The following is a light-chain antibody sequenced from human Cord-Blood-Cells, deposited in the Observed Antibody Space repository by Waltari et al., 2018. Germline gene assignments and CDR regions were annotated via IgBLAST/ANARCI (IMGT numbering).Light chain of an antibody. CDR1: SSDVGGYNY. V-gene: IGLV2-11*01. Sequence: QSALTQPRSVSGSPGQSVTISCTGTSSDVGGYNYVSWYQQHPGKVPKLMIYDVSKRPSGVPDRFSGSKSGNTASLTISGLQAEDEADYYCCSYAGSRVFGGGTKLTVL. CDR3: CSYAGSRV. CDR2: DVS. J-gene: IGLJ2*01.